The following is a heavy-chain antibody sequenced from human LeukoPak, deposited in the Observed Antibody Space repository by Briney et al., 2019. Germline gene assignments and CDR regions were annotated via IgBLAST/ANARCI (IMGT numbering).Heavy chain of an antibody. D-gene: IGHD6-13*01. J-gene: IGHJ6*02. V-gene: IGHV3-48*04. CDR1: GFTFSSYT. CDR3: ASSRPPLVVRPYYYYYGMDV. CDR2: ISSSSSTI. Sequence: PGGSLRLSCAASGFTFSSYTMNWVRQAPGKGLEWVSYISSSSSTIYYADSVKGRFTISRDNAKNSLYLQMNSLRAEDTAVYYCASSRPPLVVRPYYYYYGMDVWGQGTTVTVSS.